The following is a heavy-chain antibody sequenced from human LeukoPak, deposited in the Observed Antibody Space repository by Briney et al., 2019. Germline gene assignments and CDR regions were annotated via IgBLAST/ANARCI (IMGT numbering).Heavy chain of an antibody. CDR2: INSDGSST. CDR1: GFTFSSYW. Sequence: PGGSLRLSCAASGFTFSSYWMHWVRQAPGKGQVWVSRINSDGSSTSYADSVKGRFTISRDNAKNTLYLQMNSLRAEDTAVYYCARGSGLDYWGQGTLVTVSS. V-gene: IGHV3-74*01. J-gene: IGHJ4*02. CDR3: ARGSGLDY.